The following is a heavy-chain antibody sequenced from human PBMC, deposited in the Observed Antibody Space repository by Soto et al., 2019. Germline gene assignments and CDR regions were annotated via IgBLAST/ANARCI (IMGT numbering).Heavy chain of an antibody. CDR1: GFTFGSYV. D-gene: IGHD6-13*01. CDR3: AKEFYAEAGPDC. V-gene: IGHV3-23*01. J-gene: IGHJ4*02. Sequence: DVQLLESGGGLVQTGGSLRLSCAASGFTFGSYVINWVRQAPGKGLEWVSGISGSGSNTYYTDSVKGRFTISRDNSKNTLYLQMNGLRVDDTAVYYCAKEFYAEAGPDCWGQGTLVTVSS. CDR2: ISGSGSNT.